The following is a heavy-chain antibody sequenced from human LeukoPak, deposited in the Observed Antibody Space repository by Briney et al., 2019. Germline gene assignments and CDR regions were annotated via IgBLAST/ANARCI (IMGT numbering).Heavy chain of an antibody. CDR3: ALGPYYYDSSGLFDP. Sequence: GASVKVSCKASGYTFTYRYLHWVRQAPGQALEWMGWITPFNGNTNYAQKFQDRVTITRERSMGTAYMELSSLRSEDTAMYYCALGPYYYDSSGLFDPWGQGTLVTVSS. J-gene: IGHJ5*02. CDR1: GYTFTYRY. CDR2: ITPFNGNT. D-gene: IGHD3-22*01. V-gene: IGHV1-45*02.